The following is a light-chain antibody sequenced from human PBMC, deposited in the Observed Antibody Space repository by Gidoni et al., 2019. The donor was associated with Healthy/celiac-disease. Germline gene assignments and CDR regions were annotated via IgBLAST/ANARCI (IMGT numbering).Light chain of an antibody. CDR3: QQYNNWPPGT. CDR2: GAS. V-gene: IGKV3-15*01. J-gene: IGKJ1*01. Sequence: EIVMTQSPATLSVSPGERPTLSCRASQSVSSNLAWYQQKPGQAPRLLIYGASTRATGIPDRFSGSGSGTEFTLTISRLQAEDFAVYYCQQYNNWPPGTFGQGTKVEIK. CDR1: QSVSSN.